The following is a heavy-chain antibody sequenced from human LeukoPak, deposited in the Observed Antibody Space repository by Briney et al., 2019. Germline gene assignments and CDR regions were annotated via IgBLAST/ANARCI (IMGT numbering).Heavy chain of an antibody. D-gene: IGHD3-3*01. CDR2: ISSNSSTI. J-gene: IGHJ5*02. V-gene: IGHV3-48*01. CDR3: AKDGGSRTIFGVVIFDP. CDR1: GFTFSSYS. Sequence: PGGSLRLSCAASGFTFSSYSMNWVRQAPGKGLEWVSYISSNSSTIYYADSVKGRFTISRDNAKNSLYLQMNSLRAEDTAVYYCAKDGGSRTIFGVVIFDPWGQGTLVTVSS.